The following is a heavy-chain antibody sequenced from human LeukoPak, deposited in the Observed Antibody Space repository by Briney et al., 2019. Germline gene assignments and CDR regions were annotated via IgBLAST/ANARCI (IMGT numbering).Heavy chain of an antibody. CDR2: IYYSGST. D-gene: IGHD3-22*01. V-gene: IGHV4-59*01. CDR3: ARGNYCDSRTYYLAFDS. CDR1: GGSISSSY. Sequence: SETLSLTCTVSGGSISSSYWSWIRQPPGKGLEWIGYIYYSGSTNYNPSLKIRVTISVDTSKNQFSLKLSSVTAADTAVYYCARGNYCDSRTYYLAFDSWGQGTTVTVSS. J-gene: IGHJ3*02.